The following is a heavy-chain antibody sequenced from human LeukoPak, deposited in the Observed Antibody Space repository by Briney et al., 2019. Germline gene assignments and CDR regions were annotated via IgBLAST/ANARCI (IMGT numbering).Heavy chain of an antibody. CDR3: ARVGTMVRGVIPNPDWFDP. V-gene: IGHV3-7*01. D-gene: IGHD3-10*01. Sequence: GGSLRLSCAASGFTFSSHSMTWVRQAPGKGLEWAANIKPDGIEKYYVDSVKGRFTISRDNAKNSLYLQMNSLRAEDTAVYYCARVGTMVRGVIPNPDWFDPWGQGTLVTVSS. CDR2: IKPDGIEK. CDR1: GFTFSSHS. J-gene: IGHJ5*02.